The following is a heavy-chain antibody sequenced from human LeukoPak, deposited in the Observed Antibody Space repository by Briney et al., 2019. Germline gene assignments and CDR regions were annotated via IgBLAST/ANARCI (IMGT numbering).Heavy chain of an antibody. CDR3: AREMTQQVPLWDY. J-gene: IGHJ4*02. CDR1: GGTFSSYA. CDR2: IIPILGIA. D-gene: IGHD6-13*01. Sequence: ASVKVSCKASGGTFSSYAISWVRQAPGQGLEWMGRIIPILGIANYARKFQGRVTITADKSTSTAYMELSSLRSEDTAVYYCAREMTQQVPLWDYWGQGTLVTVSS. V-gene: IGHV1-69*04.